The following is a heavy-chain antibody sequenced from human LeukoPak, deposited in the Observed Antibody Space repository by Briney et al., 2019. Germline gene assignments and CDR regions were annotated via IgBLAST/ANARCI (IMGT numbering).Heavy chain of an antibody. J-gene: IGHJ4*02. D-gene: IGHD1-1*01. CDR1: GITVSNNY. CDR2: IDSGGST. Sequence: GGSLRLSCEVSGITVSNNYMNWVRQAPGKGLEWVSVIDSGGSTYYADSVKGRFTASRDISRNTVFLQLTGLRAEDMAIYYCARDWNGDYAFENWGQGTLVIVSS. CDR3: ARDWNGDYAFEN. V-gene: IGHV3-66*01.